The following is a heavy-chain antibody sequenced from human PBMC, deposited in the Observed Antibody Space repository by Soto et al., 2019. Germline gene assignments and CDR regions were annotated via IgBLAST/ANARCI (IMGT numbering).Heavy chain of an antibody. CDR1: SGSFSGYY. CDR3: AKAPRAGSYYDFWSGYFD. Sequence: PSETLSLTCAVYSGSFSGYYWSWIRQPPGKGLEWIGEINHSGSTNYNPSLKSRVTISVDTSKNQFSLYLQMNSLRAEDTAVYYCAKAPRAGSYYDFWSGYFDWGQGTLVTVSS. D-gene: IGHD3-3*01. J-gene: IGHJ4*02. V-gene: IGHV4-34*01. CDR2: INHSGST.